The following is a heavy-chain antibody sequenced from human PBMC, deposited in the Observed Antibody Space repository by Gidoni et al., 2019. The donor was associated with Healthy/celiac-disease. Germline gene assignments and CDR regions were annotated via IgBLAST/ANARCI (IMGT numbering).Heavy chain of an antibody. CDR1: GGSISSGGYS. CDR3: ARGDARIVGVMFDY. D-gene: IGHD1-26*01. V-gene: IGHV4-30-2*01. J-gene: IGHJ4*02. CDR2: IYHSGST. Sequence: QLQLQESCSALVTPSQTLSLTCAVSGGSISSGGYSWSWIRQPPGKGLEWIGYIYHSGSTYYNPSLKSRVTISVDRSKNQFSLKLSSVTAADTAVYYCARGDARIVGVMFDYWGQGTLVTVSS.